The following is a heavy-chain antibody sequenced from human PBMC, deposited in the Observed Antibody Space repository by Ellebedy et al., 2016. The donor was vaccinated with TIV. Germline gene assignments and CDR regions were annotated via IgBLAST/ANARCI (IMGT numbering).Heavy chain of an antibody. J-gene: IGHJ6*02. CDR3: AKVSFLRFNDYYYAMDV. D-gene: IGHD3-10*01. CDR1: GFLFSDYA. Sequence: PGGSLRLSCAASGFLFSDYAMNWVRQAPGKGLEWVSGIGGYGETKICADSVQGRFTVSRDNSKNTLYLQLNSLRVEDTAVYYCAKVSFLRFNDYYYAMDVWGQGTTVTVSS. CDR2: IGGYGETK. V-gene: IGHV3-23*01.